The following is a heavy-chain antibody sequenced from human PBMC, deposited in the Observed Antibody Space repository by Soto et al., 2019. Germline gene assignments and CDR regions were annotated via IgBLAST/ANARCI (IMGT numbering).Heavy chain of an antibody. V-gene: IGHV6-1*01. D-gene: IGHD6-19*01. CDR3: ASGYINSSGWYGRNYYYYYGMDV. Sequence: SQTLSLTCAISGDSVSSNSAAWNWIRQSPSRGLEWLGRTYYRFKWYNDYAVSVKSRITINPDTSKNQFSLQLNSVTPDDTAVYYCASGYINSSGWYGRNYYYYYGMDVWGQGTTVTVSS. CDR2: TYYRFKWYN. J-gene: IGHJ6*02. CDR1: GDSVSSNSAA.